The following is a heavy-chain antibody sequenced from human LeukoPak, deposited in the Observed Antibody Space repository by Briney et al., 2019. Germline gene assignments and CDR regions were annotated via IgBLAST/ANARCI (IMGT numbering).Heavy chain of an antibody. D-gene: IGHD6-6*01. CDR3: ARDLDSSSSPDY. J-gene: IGHJ4*02. CDR1: GFTFSSYT. CDR2: ISGDTTYI. V-gene: IGHV3-21*01. Sequence: PGGSLRLSCAASGFTFSSYTMHWVRQIPGERPEWVSSISGDTTYIYYADSLKGRFTISRDNTNTSLFLQMNSLRAEDTAVYYCARDLDSSSSPDYWGQGTLVTVSS.